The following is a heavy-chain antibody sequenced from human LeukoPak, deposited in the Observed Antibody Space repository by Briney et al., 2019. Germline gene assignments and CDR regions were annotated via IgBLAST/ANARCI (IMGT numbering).Heavy chain of an antibody. CDR3: ARATIVVVTATHGDAFDI. CDR2: MNPNSGNT. Sequence: ASVKVSCKASGYTFTSYDINWVRQATGQGLEWMGWMNPNSGNTGYAQKFQGRVTMTRNTSISTAYMELSSLRSEDTAVYYCARATIVVVTATHGDAFDIWGQGTMVTVSS. CDR1: GYTFTSYD. V-gene: IGHV1-8*01. J-gene: IGHJ3*02. D-gene: IGHD2-21*02.